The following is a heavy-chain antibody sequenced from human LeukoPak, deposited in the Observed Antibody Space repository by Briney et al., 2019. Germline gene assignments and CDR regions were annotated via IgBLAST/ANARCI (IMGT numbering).Heavy chain of an antibody. CDR1: GGSISSYY. Sequence: PSETLSLTRTVSGGSISSYYWSWIRQPAGKGLEWIGRIYTSGSTNYNPSLKSRVTVSVDTSKNQFSLKLSSVTAADTAVYYCARDPVVFGNNDAFDIWGQGTMVTVSS. CDR3: ARDPVVFGNNDAFDI. J-gene: IGHJ3*02. V-gene: IGHV4-4*07. CDR2: IYTSGST. D-gene: IGHD1/OR15-1a*01.